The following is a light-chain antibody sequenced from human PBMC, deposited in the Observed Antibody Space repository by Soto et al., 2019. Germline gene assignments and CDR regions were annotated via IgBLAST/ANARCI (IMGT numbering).Light chain of an antibody. CDR2: GES. CDR1: QSVSSN. J-gene: IGKJ1*01. Sequence: EIVMTQSPATLSVSPGERATLSCRASQSVSSNLAWYQQKPGQAPRLLIFGESTRATGIPARFTGSGSGTEFTLTISSPQSEDFVVYYCQQYNNWWTFGQGTKVDIK. CDR3: QQYNNWWT. V-gene: IGKV3-15*01.